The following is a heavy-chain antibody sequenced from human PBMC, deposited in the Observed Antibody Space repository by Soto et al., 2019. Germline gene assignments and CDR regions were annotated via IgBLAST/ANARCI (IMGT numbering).Heavy chain of an antibody. CDR3: ATDPPGGSYCLDN. V-gene: IGHV3-30-3*01. CDR1: GFTFRRYA. CDR2: ISDDGSIK. D-gene: IGHD2-15*01. J-gene: IGHJ4*02. Sequence: PGGSLRLSCAASGFTFRRYAMHWVRQAPGKGLEWVAVISDDGSIKYYADSVKGRFTISRDNAKNTLYLQMNSLRAEDTAVYYCATDPPGGSYCLDNWGQGTLVTVSS.